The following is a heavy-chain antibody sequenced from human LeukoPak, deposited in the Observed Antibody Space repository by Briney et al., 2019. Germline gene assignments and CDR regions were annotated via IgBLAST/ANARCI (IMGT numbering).Heavy chain of an antibody. D-gene: IGHD6-19*01. V-gene: IGHV3-11*01. Sequence: GGSLRLSCAASGFTFSDYYMSWIRQAPGKGLEWVSYISSSGSTIYYADSVKGRFTISRDNAKNSLYLQMNSLRAEDTAVYYCARDLIAVAGTEMDAFDIWGQGTMVTVSS. CDR2: ISSSGSTI. J-gene: IGHJ3*02. CDR1: GFTFSDYY. CDR3: ARDLIAVAGTEMDAFDI.